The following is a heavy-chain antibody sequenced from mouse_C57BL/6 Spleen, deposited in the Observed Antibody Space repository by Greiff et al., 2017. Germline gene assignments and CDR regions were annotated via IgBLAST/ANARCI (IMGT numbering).Heavy chain of an antibody. V-gene: IGHV1-5*01. CDR1: GYTFTSYW. Sequence: VQLQQSGTVLARPGASVKMSCKTSGYTFTSYWMHWVKQRPGQGLEWIGAIYPGNSDTSYNQKFKGKDKLTAVTSASTAYMELSSLTNEDSAVYYCTRSDWDEDYFDDGGQGTTLTVSS. CDR3: TRSDWDEDYFDD. J-gene: IGHJ2*01. CDR2: IYPGNSDT. D-gene: IGHD4-1*01.